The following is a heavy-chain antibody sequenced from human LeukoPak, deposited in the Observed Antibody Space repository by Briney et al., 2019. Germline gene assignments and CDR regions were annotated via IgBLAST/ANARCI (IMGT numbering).Heavy chain of an antibody. CDR3: ARDATLIVVVPAAIEGAFDI. CDR1: GFTFSSYA. CDR2: ISYDGSNK. V-gene: IGHV3-30*04. J-gene: IGHJ3*02. D-gene: IGHD2-2*01. Sequence: GGSLRLSCAASGFTFSSYAMHWVRQVPGKGLEWVAVISYDGSNKYYADSVKGRFTISRDNSKNTLYLQMNSLRAEDTAVYYCARDATLIVVVPAAIEGAFDIWGQGTMVTVSS.